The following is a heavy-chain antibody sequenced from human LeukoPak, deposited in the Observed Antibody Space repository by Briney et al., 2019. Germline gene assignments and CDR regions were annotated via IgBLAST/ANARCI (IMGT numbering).Heavy chain of an antibody. V-gene: IGHV4-34*08. CDR3: AVSTVKVTTRTLDH. CDR2: ISQSGSQ. Sequence: SETLSLTCDVKGGTFSGYLWTWFGQPPGKGLEGIGEISQSGSQIYKPSLKSRVTISVDTSKNQFSLKLTSMTAADTAVYYCAVSTVKVTTRTLDHWSQGTLVTVSS. D-gene: IGHD4-17*01. J-gene: IGHJ4*02. CDR1: GGTFSGYL.